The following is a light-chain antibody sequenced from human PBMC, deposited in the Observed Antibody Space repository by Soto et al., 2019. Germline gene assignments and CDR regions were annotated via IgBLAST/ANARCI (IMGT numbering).Light chain of an antibody. V-gene: IGLV1-51*01. CDR2: DND. CDR1: SSNIGDNY. J-gene: IGLJ2*01. CDR3: GAWDTSLSAVV. Sequence: QSVLTQPPSVSAAPGQKVTISCSGSSSNIGDNYVSWYQHLPGTAPKRLIYDNDKRPPGIPDRFSGSKSGTSATLGITGLQTGDEADYYCGAWDTSLSAVVFGGGTKVTVL.